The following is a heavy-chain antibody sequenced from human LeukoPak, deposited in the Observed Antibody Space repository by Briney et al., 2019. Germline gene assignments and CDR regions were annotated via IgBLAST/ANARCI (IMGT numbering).Heavy chain of an antibody. D-gene: IGHD3-22*01. V-gene: IGHV1-2*02. J-gene: IGHJ4*02. CDR2: MNPNSGGT. Sequence: PWASVTVSCKASGYTFTGYYMHWVRQAPGQGLEWMGWMNPNSGGTNYEQKFQGRVTMTRDTSISTAYMELSGLRSDDTAVYYCARETLEGLSYYDSSGYFDYWGQGTLVTVSS. CDR3: ARETLEGLSYYDSSGYFDY. CDR1: GYTFTGYY.